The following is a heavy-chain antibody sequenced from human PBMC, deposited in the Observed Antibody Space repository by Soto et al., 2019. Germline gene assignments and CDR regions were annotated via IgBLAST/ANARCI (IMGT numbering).Heavy chain of an antibody. Sequence: GGSLRLSCAASGFTFSSYSMNWVRQAPGKGLEWVSYISSSSSTIYYADSVKGRFTISRDNAKNSLYLQMNSLRAEDTAVYYCARGWSGDVVVVAATMWDWFDPWGQGTLVTVSS. CDR3: ARGWSGDVVVVAATMWDWFDP. V-gene: IGHV3-48*01. CDR2: ISSSSSTI. D-gene: IGHD2-15*01. J-gene: IGHJ5*02. CDR1: GFTFSSYS.